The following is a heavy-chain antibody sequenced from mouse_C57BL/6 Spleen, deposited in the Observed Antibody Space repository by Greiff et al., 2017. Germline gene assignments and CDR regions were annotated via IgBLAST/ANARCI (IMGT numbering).Heavy chain of an antibody. V-gene: IGHV1-42*01. CDR1: GYSFTGYY. D-gene: IGHD1-1*01. CDR2: INPRTGGT. CDR3: ARSGAVVSHWYFDV. J-gene: IGHJ1*03. Sequence: VQLQQSGPELVKPGASVKISCKASGYSFTGYYMNWVKQSPEKSLEWIGEINPRTGGTTYNQKFKAKATLTVDKSSSTAYMQLKSLTSEDSAVYYCARSGAVVSHWYFDVWGTGTTVTVSS.